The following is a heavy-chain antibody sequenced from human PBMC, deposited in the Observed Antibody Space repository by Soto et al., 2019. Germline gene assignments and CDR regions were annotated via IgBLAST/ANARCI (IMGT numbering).Heavy chain of an antibody. CDR1: GGTFNTFA. J-gene: IGHJ6*02. D-gene: IGHD5-12*01. Sequence: QVQLVQSGAEVKKPGSSVKVSCKASGGTFNTFAISWVRQAPGQGFEWLGGLIPIFRTPDYAQKFQGGVTIIADESASTAYMELSSLRSEDTAVYYCARDKERQRLGGNYYYAMDIWGQGTTVTVSS. CDR2: LIPIFRTP. V-gene: IGHV1-69*12. CDR3: ARDKERQRLGGNYYYAMDI.